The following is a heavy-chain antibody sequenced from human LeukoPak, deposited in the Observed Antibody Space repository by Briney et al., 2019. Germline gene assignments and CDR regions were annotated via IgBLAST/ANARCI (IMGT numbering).Heavy chain of an antibody. V-gene: IGHV4-39*01. CDR1: GVSISSSTYY. CDR2: IYYSVNS. J-gene: IGHJ4*02. Sequence: PSETLSLTCTVSGVSISSSTYYWAWVRQPPGKGLEWIASIYYSVNSNYNPSLKSRVTISVDTSKNHFSLNLSSVTAADTAVYYCARHPFDYWGQGTQVTVSS. CDR3: ARHPFDY.